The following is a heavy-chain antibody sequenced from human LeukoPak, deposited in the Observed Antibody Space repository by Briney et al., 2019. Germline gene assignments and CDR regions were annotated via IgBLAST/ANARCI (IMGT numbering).Heavy chain of an antibody. V-gene: IGHV3-33*06. CDR2: IWYDGSNK. J-gene: IGHJ4*02. D-gene: IGHD4-17*01. CDR1: GFTFSSYG. Sequence: GGSLRLSCAASGFTFSSYGMHWVRQAPGKGLEWVAVIWYDGSNKYYADSVKGRFTISRDNSKNTLYLQMNSLGAEDTAVYYCAKTPDYGDYVGDYWGQGTLVTVSS. CDR3: AKTPDYGDYVGDY.